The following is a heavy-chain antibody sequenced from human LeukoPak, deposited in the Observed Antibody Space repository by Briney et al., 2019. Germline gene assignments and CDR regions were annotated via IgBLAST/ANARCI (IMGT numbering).Heavy chain of an antibody. CDR2: IYYSGST. CDR3: ARGIPGYFGTSGYYYEY. J-gene: IGHJ4*02. V-gene: IGHV4-39*07. D-gene: IGHD3-22*01. Sequence: SETLSLTCTVSGGSISSSSYYWGWIRQPPGKGLEWIGSIYYSGSTYYNPSLKSRVTISVDTSKNQFSLKLSSVTAADTAVYYCARGIPGYFGTSGYYYEYWGQGTLVTVSS. CDR1: GGSISSSSYY.